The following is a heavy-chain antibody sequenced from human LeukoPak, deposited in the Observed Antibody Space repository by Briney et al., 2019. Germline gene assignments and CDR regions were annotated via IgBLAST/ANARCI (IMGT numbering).Heavy chain of an antibody. CDR1: GFTFSSYS. D-gene: IGHD2-8*01. V-gene: IGHV3-48*04. J-gene: IGHJ5*02. Sequence: PGGSLRLSCAASGFTFSSYSMNWVRQAPGKGLEWVSYISSSSSTIYYADSVKGRFTVSRDNAKNSLFLQMNSLRAEDTAVYYCARDVVAVSNWFDPWGQGTLVTVSS. CDR3: ARDVVAVSNWFDP. CDR2: ISSSSSTI.